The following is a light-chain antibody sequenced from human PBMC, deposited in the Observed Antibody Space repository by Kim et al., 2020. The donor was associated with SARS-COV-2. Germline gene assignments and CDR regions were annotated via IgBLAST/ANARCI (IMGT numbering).Light chain of an antibody. J-gene: IGKJ2*01. Sequence: EIVMTQSPATLSVSPGESATLSCRASQSVGNNLAWYQQKPGQAPRLLIYATSIRATGIPARFSGSGSGTEFTLTISSLQSEDFAVYYCQQYTNWPPEYTFGLGTKLEIK. CDR3: QQYTNWPPEYT. CDR2: ATS. CDR1: QSVGNN. V-gene: IGKV3-15*01.